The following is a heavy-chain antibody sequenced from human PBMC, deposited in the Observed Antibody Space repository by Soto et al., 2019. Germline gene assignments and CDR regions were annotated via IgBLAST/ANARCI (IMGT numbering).Heavy chain of an antibody. Sequence: XGTLSLTCTVSGDSIISSDFYWGWVRQPPGKGLEWIGSIFYLGSSYYNPSLKSRVTMPVDTSKNQFSLRLRSVTAADTALYFCARHSLALRKNNWFDPWGQGIMVTSPQ. D-gene: IGHD3-3*02. CDR3: ARHSLALRKNNWFDP. V-gene: IGHV4-39*01. J-gene: IGHJ5*02. CDR2: IFYLGSS. CDR1: GDSIISSDFY.